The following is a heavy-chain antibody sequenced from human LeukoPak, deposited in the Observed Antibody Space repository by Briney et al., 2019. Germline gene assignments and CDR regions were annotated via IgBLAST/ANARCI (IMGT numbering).Heavy chain of an antibody. J-gene: IGHJ1*01. CDR1: GGSFSGYY. Sequence: SETLSLTCAVYGGSFSGYYWSWNRQPPGKGLEWIGEVNHSGSTNYNPSLKSRVTISVDTSKNQFSLKLSSVTAADTAVYYCARARGYCSGGSCYQKYFQHWGQGTLVTVSS. V-gene: IGHV4-34*01. CDR3: ARARGYCSGGSCYQKYFQH. CDR2: VNHSGST. D-gene: IGHD2-15*01.